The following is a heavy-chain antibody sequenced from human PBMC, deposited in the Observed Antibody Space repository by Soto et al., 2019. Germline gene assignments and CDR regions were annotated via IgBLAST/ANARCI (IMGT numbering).Heavy chain of an antibody. CDR3: AKVGSSGWTAYYYYGMDV. CDR2: ISYDGSNK. CDR1: GFTFSSYG. D-gene: IGHD6-19*01. V-gene: IGHV3-30*18. J-gene: IGHJ6*02. Sequence: GGSLRLSCAASGFTFSSYGMHWVRQAPGKGLEWVAVISYDGSNKYYADSVKGRFTISRDNSKNTLYLQMNSLRAEDTAVYYCAKVGSSGWTAYYYYGMDVWGQGTTVTVSS.